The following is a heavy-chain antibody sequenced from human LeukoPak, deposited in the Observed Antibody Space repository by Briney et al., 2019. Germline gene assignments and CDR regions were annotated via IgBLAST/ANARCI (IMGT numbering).Heavy chain of an antibody. CDR2: TSSSDDGT. CDR3: ARAPVTSCRGAFCYPFDY. CDR1: GFPLSNYA. J-gene: IGHJ4*02. V-gene: IGHV3-23*01. Sequence: GGSLRLSCVASGFPLSNYAMSWVRQVPGKGLEWVSATSSSDDGTYYADSVRGRFTISRDNSKNTLYLQMNRLRVEDAALYYCARAPVTSCRGAFCYPFDYWGQGILVTVSS. D-gene: IGHD2-21*01.